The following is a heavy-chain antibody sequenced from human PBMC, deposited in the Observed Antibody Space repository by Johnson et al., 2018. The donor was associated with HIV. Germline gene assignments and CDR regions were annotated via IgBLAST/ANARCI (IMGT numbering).Heavy chain of an antibody. J-gene: IGHJ3*02. CDR3: ARVKGYGIPNAFDI. V-gene: IGHV3-20*04. Sequence: VQLVESGGGVVQPGGSLRLSCAASGFTFSSYGMHWVRQAPGKGLEWVSGINWNGGSTGYADSVKGRFTISRDNAKNSLYLQMNSLRAEDTALYYCARVKGYGIPNAFDIWGQGTIVTVSS. CDR2: INWNGGST. D-gene: IGHD5-18*01. CDR1: GFTFSSYG.